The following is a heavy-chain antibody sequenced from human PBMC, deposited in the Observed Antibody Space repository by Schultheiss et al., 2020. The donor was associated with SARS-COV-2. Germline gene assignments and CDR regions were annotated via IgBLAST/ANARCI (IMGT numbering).Heavy chain of an antibody. CDR1: GFTFSRYG. CDR3: AREGVYGGVGYFDS. D-gene: IGHD4-23*01. Sequence: GGSLRLSCAASGFTFSRYGMHWVRQAPGKGLEWVAVISYDGSNKYYADSVKGRFTISRDNAKNSVYLQMNILRDDDTAVYYCAREGVYGGVGYFDSWGQGTLVTVSS. CDR2: ISYDGSNK. V-gene: IGHV3-30*03. J-gene: IGHJ4*02.